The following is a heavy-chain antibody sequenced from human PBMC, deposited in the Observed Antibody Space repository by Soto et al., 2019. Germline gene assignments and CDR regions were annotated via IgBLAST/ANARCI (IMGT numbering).Heavy chain of an antibody. Sequence: QVQLVESGGGVVQPGRSLRLSCAASGFTFSSYGMHWVRQAPGKGLEWVAVIWYDGSKKYYADSVKGRFTISRDNSKNTLYLQMNSLRAEETAVYYCASEYCSGGRCYDYGMDCWGQGTTVTVSS. CDR2: IWYDGSKK. V-gene: IGHV3-33*01. CDR3: ASEYCSGGRCYDYGMDC. CDR1: GFTFSSYG. J-gene: IGHJ6*02. D-gene: IGHD2-15*01.